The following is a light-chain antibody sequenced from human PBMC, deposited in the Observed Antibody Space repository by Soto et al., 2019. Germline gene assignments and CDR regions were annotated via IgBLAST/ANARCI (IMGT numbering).Light chain of an antibody. CDR3: QQSYSTLFT. CDR2: AAS. J-gene: IGKJ3*01. Sequence: DIQMTQSPSSLSASVGDRVTITCRASQSISSYLNWYQQKPGKAPKLLIYAASSLQSGVPSRFSGSGSGTDLTLTISRLQPEDFATYYCQQSYSTLFTFGPGTKVDIK. V-gene: IGKV1-39*01. CDR1: QSISSY.